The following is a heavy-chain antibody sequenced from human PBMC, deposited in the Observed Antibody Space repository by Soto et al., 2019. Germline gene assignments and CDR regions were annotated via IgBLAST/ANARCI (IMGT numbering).Heavy chain of an antibody. D-gene: IGHD2-15*01. CDR3: AISYFIGGSCWASSTLFAP. J-gene: IGHJ5*02. Sequence: PALSITCAICGDRVCSNSAAWNWIRKSPSRGLEWLGRTYYRSKWYNDYAVSVKSRITINPDTSKNQFSLQLNSVTPKDTAVYYFAISYFIGGSCWASSTLFAPWGQGTLVIVSS. V-gene: IGHV6-1*01. CDR1: GDRVCSNSAA. CDR2: TYYRSKWYN.